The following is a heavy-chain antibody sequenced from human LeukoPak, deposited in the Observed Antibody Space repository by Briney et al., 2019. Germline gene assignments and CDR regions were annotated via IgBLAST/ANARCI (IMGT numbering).Heavy chain of an antibody. CDR3: AREYGDYSSYFDL. V-gene: IGHV3-20*04. CDR2: ITWNGAST. J-gene: IGHJ2*01. D-gene: IGHD4-17*01. Sequence: VGSLRLSCAHSVFTLAEYGMCRVRQAPGNGLEWVTGITWNGASTGFADSVKGRFTISRDNAKNSLYLGMSSLRAEDTALYYCAREYGDYSSYFDLWGRGTLVTVSS. CDR1: VFTLAEYG.